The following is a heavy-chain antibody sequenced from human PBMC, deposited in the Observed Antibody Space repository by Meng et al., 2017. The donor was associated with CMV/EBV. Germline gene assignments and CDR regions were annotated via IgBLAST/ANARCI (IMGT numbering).Heavy chain of an antibody. CDR3: ARARGDGYNRLDY. D-gene: IGHD5-24*01. J-gene: IGHJ4*02. V-gene: IGHV3-30-3*01. Sequence: GGSLRLSCAASGFTFSSYAMHWVRQAPGKGLEWVAVISYDGSNKYYADSVKGRFTISRDNSKNTLYLQMNSLRSEDTAVYYCARARGDGYNRLDYWGQGTLVTVSS. CDR1: GFTFSSYA. CDR2: ISYDGSNK.